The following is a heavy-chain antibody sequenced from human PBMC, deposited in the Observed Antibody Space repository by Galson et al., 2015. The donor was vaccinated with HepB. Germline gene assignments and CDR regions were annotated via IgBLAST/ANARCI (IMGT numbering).Heavy chain of an antibody. CDR1: GGSISTSY. Sequence: SETLSLTCTVSGGSISTSYWSWIRQPPGKGLEWIGHIYYSGNTNFNPSLKSRVTISIDTSKNQFPLKLRSVTAADTAVYYCARRTAPANSVDPWGQGTLVTVSS. V-gene: IGHV4-59*08. D-gene: IGHD2-2*01. CDR2: IYYSGNT. CDR3: ARRTAPANSVDP. J-gene: IGHJ5*02.